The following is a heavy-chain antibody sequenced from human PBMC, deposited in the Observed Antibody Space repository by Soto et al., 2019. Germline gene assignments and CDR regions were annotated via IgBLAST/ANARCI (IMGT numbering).Heavy chain of an antibody. J-gene: IGHJ4*02. Sequence: QIQLAQSGAEVKKPGASVKVSCKASGYNFITYGISWVRQAPGQGLEWMGWINGNSKKTNSAQKFQGRVTMTADTSTSTAYMELTSLNSEATAVYYCARVGSYNNCGTGYMGYFDYWGQGSLVTVSS. D-gene: IGHD2-21*01. CDR3: ARVGSYNNCGTGYMGYFDY. V-gene: IGHV1-18*01. CDR2: INGNSKKT. CDR1: GYNFITYG.